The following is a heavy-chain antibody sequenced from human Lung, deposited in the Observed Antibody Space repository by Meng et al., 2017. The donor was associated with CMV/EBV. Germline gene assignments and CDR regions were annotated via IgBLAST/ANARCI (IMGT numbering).Heavy chain of an antibody. D-gene: IGHD2-21*01. CDR1: GFTFSSYS. J-gene: IGHJ6*04. Sequence: GGSXRLXCAASGFTFSSYSMNWVRQAPGKGLEWVSSISSSGTYIYYADSVKGRFTISRDNAQNSLYLQMNSLRAEDTAVYYCARGVSPRSSAYFAIYYFYALDVWXKGTTVTVSS. V-gene: IGHV3-21*01. CDR3: ARGVSPRSSAYFAIYYFYALDV. CDR2: ISSSGTYI.